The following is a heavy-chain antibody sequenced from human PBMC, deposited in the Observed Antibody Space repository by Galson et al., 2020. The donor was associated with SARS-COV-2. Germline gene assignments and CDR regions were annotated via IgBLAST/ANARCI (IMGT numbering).Heavy chain of an antibody. D-gene: IGHD6-19*01. V-gene: IGHV3-23*01. CDR1: GITFSSYA. J-gene: IGHJ1*01. Sequence: GESLKISCAASGITFSSYAMSWVRQAPGQGLEWVSAISGSGGSTYYADSVKGRFTISRDNSKNTLYLQMNSLRAEDTAVYYCAKVYSSGWFEYFQHWGQGTLVTVSS. CDR3: AKVYSSGWFEYFQH. CDR2: ISGSGGST.